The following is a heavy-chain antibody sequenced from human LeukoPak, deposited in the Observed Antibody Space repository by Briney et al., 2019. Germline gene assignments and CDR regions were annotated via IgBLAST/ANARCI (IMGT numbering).Heavy chain of an antibody. CDR2: ISAGGVAT. Sequence: HAGGSLRLSCVASGFTFSSYAMSWVRQAPGKGLEWVSTISAGGVATYYAGSVRGRFTISRDNSKNTLYLQVNSLRAEDTAVYYCAKDKDAGLYFFDYWGQGTLVTVSS. J-gene: IGHJ4*02. CDR3: AKDKDAGLYFFDY. V-gene: IGHV3-23*01. D-gene: IGHD3-22*01. CDR1: GFTFSSYA.